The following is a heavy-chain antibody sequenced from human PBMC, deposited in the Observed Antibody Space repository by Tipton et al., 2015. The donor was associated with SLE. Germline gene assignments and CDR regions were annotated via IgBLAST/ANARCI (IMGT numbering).Heavy chain of an antibody. CDR2: IYTSGST. J-gene: IGHJ6*03. Sequence: TLSLTCTVSGGSISSGSYYWSWIRQPAGKGLEWIGRIYTSGSTNYNPSLKSRVTMSVDTSENQFSLRVTSVTAADSAIYYCTRDRTPDYYYYYMDVWGKGTTVTVSS. CDR3: TRDRTPDYYYYYMDV. CDR1: GGSISSGSYY. V-gene: IGHV4-61*02. D-gene: IGHD2-15*01.